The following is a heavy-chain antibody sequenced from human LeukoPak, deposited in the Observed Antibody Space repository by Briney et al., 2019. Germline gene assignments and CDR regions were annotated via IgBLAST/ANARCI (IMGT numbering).Heavy chain of an antibody. Sequence: SETLSLTCTVSGGSISGYNWSWIRQPPGKGLEWIGFMYYSGTTNYNPSLKSRLTISVDTSKNQFSLKLSSVTAADTAVYYCARERAVTTYYYFDYWGQGTLVTVSS. CDR3: ARERAVTTYYYFDY. V-gene: IGHV4-59*12. CDR2: MYYSGTT. CDR1: GGSISGYN. J-gene: IGHJ4*02. D-gene: IGHD4-17*01.